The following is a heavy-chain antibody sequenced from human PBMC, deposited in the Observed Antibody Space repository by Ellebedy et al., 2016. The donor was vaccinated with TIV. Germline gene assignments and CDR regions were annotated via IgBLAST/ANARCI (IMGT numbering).Heavy chain of an antibody. V-gene: IGHV1-8*03. J-gene: IGHJ5*02. CDR2: MNPNSGAT. D-gene: IGHD3-9*01. CDR3: ARNPSHTGYCDP. CDR1: GYTFTTYD. Sequence: AASVKVSCKASGYTFTTYDIHWVRQAPGHGLEWMGWMNPNSGATGYAQKFQGRVTITRDTSISTAYMELSSLPSEDTAVYYCARNPSHTGYCDPWGQGTLVTVSS.